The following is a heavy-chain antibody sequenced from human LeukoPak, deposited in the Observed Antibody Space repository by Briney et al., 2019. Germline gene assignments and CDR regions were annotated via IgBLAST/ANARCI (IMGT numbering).Heavy chain of an antibody. J-gene: IGHJ4*02. D-gene: IGHD3-10*01. Sequence: PGGSLRLSCAASGFTFSSYSMNWVRQAPGKGLEWVSSISSSSSYIYYADSVKGRFTISRDNAKNSLYLQMNSLRAEDTAVYYCARATRAFGELSFDYWGQGTLVTVSS. CDR1: GFTFSSYS. V-gene: IGHV3-21*01. CDR3: ARATRAFGELSFDY. CDR2: ISSSSSYI.